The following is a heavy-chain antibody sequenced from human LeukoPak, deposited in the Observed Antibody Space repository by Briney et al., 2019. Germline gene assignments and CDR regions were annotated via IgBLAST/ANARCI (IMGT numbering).Heavy chain of an antibody. CDR2: ISGSGGST. V-gene: IGHV3-23*01. D-gene: IGHD6-13*01. CDR1: GFTFSSYA. Sequence: GGSLRLSCAASGFTFSSYAMSWVRQAPGKGLEWVSAISGSGGSTYYADSVKGRFTISRDNSKNTLYLQMNSLRAEDTAVYYCARDIRSYGTSWYGWFDPWGQGTLVSVSS. J-gene: IGHJ5*02. CDR3: ARDIRSYGTSWYGWFDP.